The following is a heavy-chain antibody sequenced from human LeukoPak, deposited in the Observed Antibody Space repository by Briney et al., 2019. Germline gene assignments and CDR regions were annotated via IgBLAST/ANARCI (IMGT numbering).Heavy chain of an antibody. CDR2: IYYSGST. CDR1: GGSISSYY. Sequence: PSETLSLTCAVSGGSISSYYWSWIRQPPGKGLEWIGYIYYSGSTNYNPSLKSRVTISVDTSKNQFSLKLSSVTAADTAVYYCARDKEGDGYNTNRGAFDIWGQGTMVTVSS. CDR3: ARDKEGDGYNTNRGAFDI. D-gene: IGHD5-24*01. V-gene: IGHV4-59*01. J-gene: IGHJ3*02.